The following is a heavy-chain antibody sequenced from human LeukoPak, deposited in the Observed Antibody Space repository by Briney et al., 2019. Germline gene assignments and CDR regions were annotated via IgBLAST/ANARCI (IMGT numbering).Heavy chain of an antibody. CDR2: INHSGST. CDR3: ARGEPGITMVRNQP. D-gene: IGHD3-10*01. CDR1: GCTFSGYW. V-gene: IGHV4-34*01. Sequence: SETLSLTCAASGCTFSGYWWSWIRQPPGKGLEWIGEINHSGSTYYNPSLKSRVAISVDPSKNQFSLKLSSVTAADTAAYYCARGEPGITMVRNQPWGQGTLVTVSS. J-gene: IGHJ5*02.